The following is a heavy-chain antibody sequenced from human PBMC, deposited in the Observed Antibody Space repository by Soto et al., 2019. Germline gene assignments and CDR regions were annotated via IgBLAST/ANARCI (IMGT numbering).Heavy chain of an antibody. CDR1: GGSISGHN. CDR3: ARVGSSGWSPDY. J-gene: IGHJ4*02. Sequence: SETLSLTCTVSGGSISGHNWIWIRQSPGKGLEWIGHIFYSGSTNYNPSLKSRVTLSADTSKNQFSLRLSSVTAADTAVYYCARVGSSGWSPDYWGQGILVTVSS. V-gene: IGHV4-59*11. D-gene: IGHD6-19*01. CDR2: IFYSGST.